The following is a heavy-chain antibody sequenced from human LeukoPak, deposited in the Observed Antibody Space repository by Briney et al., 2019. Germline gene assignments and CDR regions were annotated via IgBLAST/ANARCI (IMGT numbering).Heavy chain of an antibody. CDR1: GGSISSYY. Sequence: SETLSLTCAVSGGSISSYYWSWLRPPPGKVLEWIGYIYYSGSTNYNPSLKGRVTISVDTSKNQFSLKLSSVTAADTAVYYCARSKTGFYDSSGYALDYWGQGTLVTVSS. D-gene: IGHD3-22*01. CDR2: IYYSGST. V-gene: IGHV4-59*01. J-gene: IGHJ4*02. CDR3: ARSKTGFYDSSGYALDY.